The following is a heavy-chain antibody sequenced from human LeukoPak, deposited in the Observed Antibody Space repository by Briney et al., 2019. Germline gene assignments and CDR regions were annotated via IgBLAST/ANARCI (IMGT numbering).Heavy chain of an antibody. J-gene: IGHJ6*03. D-gene: IGHD3-10*01. V-gene: IGHV1-2*02. CDR3: AREGYYGSGSYYKWYYYYMDV. Sequence: GASVKVSCKASGYTFTGYYMHWVRQAPGQGLEWMGWINPNSGGTNYAQKFQGRVTMTRDTSISTAYMELSRLRSDDTAVYYCAREGYYGSGSYYKWYYYYMDVWGKGTTVTVSS. CDR1: GYTFTGYY. CDR2: INPNSGGT.